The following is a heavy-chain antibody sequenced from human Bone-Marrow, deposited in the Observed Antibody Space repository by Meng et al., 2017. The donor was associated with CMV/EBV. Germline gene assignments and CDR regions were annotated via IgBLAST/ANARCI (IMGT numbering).Heavy chain of an antibody. J-gene: IGHJ5*02. D-gene: IGHD3-22*01. CDR2: IYYSGST. CDR1: GGSISSSSYY. CDR3: AIVVVIANWFDP. V-gene: IGHV4-39*07. Sequence: GSLRLSCTVSGGSISSSSYYWGWIRQPPGKGLEWIGSIYYSGSTYYNPSLKSRVTISVDTSQNQFSLKLSSVTAADTAVYYCAIVVVIANWFDPWGQGTLVTVSS.